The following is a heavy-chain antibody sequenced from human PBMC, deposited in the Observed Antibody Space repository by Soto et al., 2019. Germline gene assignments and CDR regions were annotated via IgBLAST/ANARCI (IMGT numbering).Heavy chain of an antibody. V-gene: IGHV3-23*01. Sequence: EVQLLESGGGLVQPGGSLRLSCAASGFAFTSFSMNWIRQAPGKGLEWVSSISGSGISTYYADSVKGRFTISRDNSRSTVSLEMNSLRAEDTAIYYCAKEDASGTYFPLDSWGQGTLVTVSS. J-gene: IGHJ4*02. D-gene: IGHD3-10*01. CDR3: AKEDASGTYFPLDS. CDR2: ISGSGIST. CDR1: GFAFTSFS.